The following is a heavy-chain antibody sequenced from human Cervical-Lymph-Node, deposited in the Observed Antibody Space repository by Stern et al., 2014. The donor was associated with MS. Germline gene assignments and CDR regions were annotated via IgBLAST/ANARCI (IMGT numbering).Heavy chain of an antibody. CDR2: INPNTGST. D-gene: IGHD2-15*01. CDR3: ASPSLPFY. CDR1: GYTFNSYD. Sequence: VQLVQSGAEVKKPGASVKVSCKASGYTFNSYDITWVRQATGQGLEWMGWINPNTGSTVYAQKFQGRVTMTRNTSLRTAYMELSSLKSEDTAVYYSASPSLPFYWGQGTLITVSS. J-gene: IGHJ4*02. V-gene: IGHV1-8*01.